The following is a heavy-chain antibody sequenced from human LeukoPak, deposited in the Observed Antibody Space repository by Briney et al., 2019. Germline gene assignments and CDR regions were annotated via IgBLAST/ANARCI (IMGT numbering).Heavy chain of an antibody. D-gene: IGHD3-9*01. CDR1: AYSIRSGYF. Sequence: PSQTLPLTCTVSAYSIRSGYFWGWIRQPPGKGLEWIASIYHSGSTYYNPSFKSRVTISVDTSKNQFSLKLTAVTASDTAVYYCARVFYYDVLTGYYINGWFDPWGQGTLVTVSS. V-gene: IGHV4-38-2*02. CDR3: ARVFYYDVLTGYYINGWFDP. CDR2: IYHSGST. J-gene: IGHJ5*02.